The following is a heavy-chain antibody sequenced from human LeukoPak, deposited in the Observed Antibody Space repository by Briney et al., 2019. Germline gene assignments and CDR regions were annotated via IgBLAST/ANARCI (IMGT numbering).Heavy chain of an antibody. CDR2: IKQDGSEK. V-gene: IGHV3-7*04. D-gene: IGHD3-22*01. J-gene: IGHJ6*02. CDR1: GFISSSYW. CDR3: ARANYDSSGYYTGYYYGMDV. Sequence: GGSLRLSCAASGFISSSYWMSWVRQAPGKGLEWVANIKQDGSEKYYVDSVKGRFTISRDNAKNSLYLQMNSLRAEDTAVYYCARANYDSSGYYTGYYYGMDVWGQGTTVTVSS.